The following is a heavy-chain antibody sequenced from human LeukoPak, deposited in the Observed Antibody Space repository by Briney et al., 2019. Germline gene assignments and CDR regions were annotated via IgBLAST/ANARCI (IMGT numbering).Heavy chain of an antibody. CDR2: IYYSGST. CDR1: GGSISSSSYY. Sequence: PSETLSLTCTVSGGSISSSSYYWGWIRQPPGKVLEWIGSIYYSGSTYYNPSLKSRVTISVDTSKNQFSLKLSSVTAADTAVYYCARGRFLEWLLPYYFDYWGQGNLVTVSS. J-gene: IGHJ4*02. D-gene: IGHD3-3*01. CDR3: ARGRFLEWLLPYYFDY. V-gene: IGHV4-39*07.